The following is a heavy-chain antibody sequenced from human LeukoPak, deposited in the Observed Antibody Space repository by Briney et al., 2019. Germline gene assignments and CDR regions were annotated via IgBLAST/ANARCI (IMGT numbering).Heavy chain of an antibody. CDR2: IYHSGST. CDR3: ARASGRSNAFDI. J-gene: IGHJ3*02. D-gene: IGHD3-10*01. V-gene: IGHV4-30-2*01. CDR1: GGSISSGGYS. Sequence: PSETLSLTCAVPGGSISSGGYSWSWIRQPPGKGLEWIGYIYHSGSTYYNPSLKSRVTISVDRSKNQFSLKLSSVTAADTAVYYCARASGRSNAFDIWGQGTMVTVSS.